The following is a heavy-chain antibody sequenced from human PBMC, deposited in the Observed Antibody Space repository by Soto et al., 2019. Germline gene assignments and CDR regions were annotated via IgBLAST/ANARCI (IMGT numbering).Heavy chain of an antibody. Sequence: ASVKVSCKASGYTFTSYYMHWVRQAPGQGLEWIGIINPSGGSTSYAQKFQGRVTMTRDTSTSTVYMELSSLRSEDTAVYYCARDSEDYSNLGYFDYWGQGTLVTVSS. D-gene: IGHD4-4*01. CDR1: GYTFTSYY. CDR3: ARDSEDYSNLGYFDY. J-gene: IGHJ4*02. CDR2: INPSGGST. V-gene: IGHV1-46*01.